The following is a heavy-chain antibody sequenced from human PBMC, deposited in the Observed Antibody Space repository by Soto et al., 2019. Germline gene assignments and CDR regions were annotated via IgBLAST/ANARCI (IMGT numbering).Heavy chain of an antibody. V-gene: IGHV3-74*01. J-gene: IGHJ5*02. CDR1: GFTFGNYW. D-gene: IGHD3-22*01. Sequence: GGSLRLSCAASGFTFGNYWMHWVRQAPGKGLEWVSRMNSDGSSTNYADSVKGRFTVSRDNAKNTLYLQMNSLRAEDTAVYYCAKHPYIAITTARFDPWGQGTLVTVSS. CDR3: AKHPYIAITTARFDP. CDR2: MNSDGSST.